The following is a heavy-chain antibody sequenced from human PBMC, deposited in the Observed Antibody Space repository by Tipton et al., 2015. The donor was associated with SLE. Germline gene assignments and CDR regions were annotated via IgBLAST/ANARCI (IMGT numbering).Heavy chain of an antibody. Sequence: GSLRLSCAASGFTFSSYWMHWVRQAPGKGLVWVSRINSDGSSTSYADSVKGRFTISRDNAKNTLYLQMNSLRAEDTAVYYCARDAYYYDSSGYYEAFDIWGQGTMVTVSS. CDR3: ARDAYYYDSSGYYEAFDI. V-gene: IGHV3-74*01. J-gene: IGHJ3*02. D-gene: IGHD3-22*01. CDR1: GFTFSSYW. CDR2: INSDGSST.